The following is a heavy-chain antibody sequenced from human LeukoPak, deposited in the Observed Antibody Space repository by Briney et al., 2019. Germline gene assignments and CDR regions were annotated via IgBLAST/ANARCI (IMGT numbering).Heavy chain of an antibody. V-gene: IGHV1-2*02. D-gene: IGHD3-16*01. CDR2: INPNSGGT. J-gene: IGHJ5*02. CDR1: GYIFTGCY. Sequence: GASVKLSCKASGYIFTGCYMHWVRQAPGQGLECMGWINPNSGGTNYAQKLQGRVTMTRDTSISTAYMELSRLRSDDTAVYYCARDTMGDLTNWFDPWGQGTLVTVSS. CDR3: ARDTMGDLTNWFDP.